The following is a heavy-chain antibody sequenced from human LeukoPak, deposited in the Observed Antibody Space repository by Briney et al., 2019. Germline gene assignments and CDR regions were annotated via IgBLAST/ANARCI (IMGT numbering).Heavy chain of an antibody. V-gene: IGHV4-39*07. Sequence: SETLSLTCTVSGGSISSSSYYWGWIRQPPGKGLEWIGSIYYSGSTYYNPSLKSRVTISVDTSKNQFSLKLSSVTAADTAVYYCARDGDYVSDYWGQGTLVTVSS. D-gene: IGHD4-17*01. CDR3: ARDGDYVSDY. CDR1: GGSISSSSYY. CDR2: IYYSGST. J-gene: IGHJ4*02.